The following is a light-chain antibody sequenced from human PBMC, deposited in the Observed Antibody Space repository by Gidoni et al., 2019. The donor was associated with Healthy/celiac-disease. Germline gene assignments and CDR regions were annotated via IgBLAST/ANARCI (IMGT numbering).Light chain of an antibody. CDR1: QDISNY. Sequence: DIQMTQSPSSLSASVGDRVTITCQASQDISNYLNWYQQKPGKAPKLLIYDASNLETGVPSRFSGSGSGTDFTFTISSLQPEDIATYYCQQYDNXXFTFGPGTKVDIK. CDR3: QQYDNXXFT. J-gene: IGKJ3*01. V-gene: IGKV1-33*01. CDR2: DAS.